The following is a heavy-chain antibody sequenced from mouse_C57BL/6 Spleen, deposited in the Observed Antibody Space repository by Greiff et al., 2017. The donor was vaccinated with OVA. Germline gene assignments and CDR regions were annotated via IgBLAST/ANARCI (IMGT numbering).Heavy chain of an antibody. D-gene: IGHD1-1*01. CDR3: ARDRGTTVVDYYAMDY. V-gene: IGHV3-5*01. J-gene: IGHJ4*01. CDR1: GISITTGNYR. CDR2: IYYSGTI. Sequence: EVKLQESGPGLVKPSQTVFLTCTVTGISITTGNYRWSWIRQFPGNKLEWIGYIYYSGTITYNPSLTSRTTITRDTPKNQFFLEMNSLTAEDTATYYCARDRGTTVVDYYAMDYWGQGTSVTVSS.